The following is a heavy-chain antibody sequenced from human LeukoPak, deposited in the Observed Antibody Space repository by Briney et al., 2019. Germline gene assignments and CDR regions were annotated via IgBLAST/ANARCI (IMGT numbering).Heavy chain of an antibody. V-gene: IGHV3-7*04. CDR2: IKQDGSEK. CDR1: GFTFSSYW. Sequence: PGGSLRLSCAASGFTFSSYWMSWVRQAPGKGLEWVANIKQDGSEKYYVDSVKGRFTISRDNAKNSLYLQMNSLRAEDTAVYYCARGGHYYDSSGYYHFDYWGQGTLVTVSS. CDR3: ARGGHYYDSSGYYHFDY. D-gene: IGHD3-22*01. J-gene: IGHJ4*02.